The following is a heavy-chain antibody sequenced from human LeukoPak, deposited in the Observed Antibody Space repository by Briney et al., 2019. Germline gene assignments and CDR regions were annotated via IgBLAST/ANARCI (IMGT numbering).Heavy chain of an antibody. J-gene: IGHJ5*02. CDR2: IYYSGST. CDR3: ARRITIFGVVKGFDP. Sequence: SETLSLTCTVSGGSISSSSYYWGWIRQPPGKGLEWIGSIYYSGSTYYNPSLKSRVTISVDTSKNQFSLKLSSVTAADTAVYYCARRITIFGVVKGFDPWGQGTLVTVSS. V-gene: IGHV4-39*07. CDR1: GGSISSSSYY. D-gene: IGHD3-3*01.